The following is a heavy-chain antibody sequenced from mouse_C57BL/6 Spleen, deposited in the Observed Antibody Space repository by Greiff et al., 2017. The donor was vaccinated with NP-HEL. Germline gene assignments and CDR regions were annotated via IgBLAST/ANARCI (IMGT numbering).Heavy chain of an antibody. CDR2: IRLKSDNYAT. J-gene: IGHJ3*01. Sequence: EVKVEESGGGLVQPGGSMKLSCVASGFTFSNYWMNWVRQSPEQGLEWVAQIRLKSDNYATHYAESVKGRFTISRDDSKSSVYLQMNNLRAEDTGIYYCSYGWFAYWGQGTLVTVSA. CDR3: SYGWFAY. D-gene: IGHD1-1*01. CDR1: GFTFSNYW. V-gene: IGHV6-3*01.